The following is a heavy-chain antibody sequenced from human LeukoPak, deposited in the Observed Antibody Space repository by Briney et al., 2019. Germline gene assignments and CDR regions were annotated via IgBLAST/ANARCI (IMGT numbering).Heavy chain of an antibody. D-gene: IGHD4-17*01. CDR3: ARVVDHDYGDYYLDY. J-gene: IGHJ4*02. CDR2: INPNSGGT. V-gene: IGHV1-2*02. CDR1: GYTFTGYY. Sequence: ASVKVSCKASGYTFTGYYMHWVRQAPGQGLEWMGWINPNSGGTNYAQKFQGRVTITRDTSISTAYMELSRLRSDDTAVYYCARVVDHDYGDYYLDYWGQGTLVTVSS.